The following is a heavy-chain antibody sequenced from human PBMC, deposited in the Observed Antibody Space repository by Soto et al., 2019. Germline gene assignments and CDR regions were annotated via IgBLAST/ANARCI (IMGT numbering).Heavy chain of an antibody. Sequence: SETLSLTCTVSGGSISGYYWSWIRQPPGKGLEWIGYLYYSGNTNYNPSLKSRVTMSVDTSKNQFSLKLSSVTAADTAVYYCASSSGVREGYFDYWGQGTLVTVSS. V-gene: IGHV4-59*01. CDR1: GGSISGYY. CDR2: LYYSGNT. D-gene: IGHD6-6*01. J-gene: IGHJ4*02. CDR3: ASSSGVREGYFDY.